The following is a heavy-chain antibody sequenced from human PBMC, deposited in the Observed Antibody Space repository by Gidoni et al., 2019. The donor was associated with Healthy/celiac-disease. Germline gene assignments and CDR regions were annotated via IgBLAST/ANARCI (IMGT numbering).Heavy chain of an antibody. Sequence: QVQLVESGGGVVQPGRSLRLSCAASGFTFSSYGMHWVRQAPGKGLEWVAVIWYDGSNKYYADSVKCRFTISRDNSKNTLYLQMNSLRAEDTAVYYCARDNGAVAGSLDYWGQGTLVTVSS. D-gene: IGHD6-19*01. CDR1: GFTFSSYG. V-gene: IGHV3-33*01. CDR2: IWYDGSNK. CDR3: ARDNGAVAGSLDY. J-gene: IGHJ4*02.